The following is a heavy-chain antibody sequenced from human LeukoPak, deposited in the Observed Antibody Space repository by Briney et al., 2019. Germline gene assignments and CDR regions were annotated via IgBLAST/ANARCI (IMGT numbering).Heavy chain of an antibody. CDR2: ISRSGGYI. CDR3: AREGPMLRGVIGGKIDY. D-gene: IGHD3-10*01. Sequence: GGSLRLSCAPSGFTFSEYYTSWIRPAPRKGRWWVLYISRSGGYIPYADSVKGRFTISRENAKNSLYLEMNSLRAEDTAVYYCAREGPMLRGVIGGKIDYWGQGTLVTVSS. J-gene: IGHJ4*02. CDR1: GFTFSEYY. V-gene: IGHV3-11*01.